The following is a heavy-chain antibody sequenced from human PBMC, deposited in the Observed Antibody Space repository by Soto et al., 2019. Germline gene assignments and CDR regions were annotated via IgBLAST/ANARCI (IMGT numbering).Heavy chain of an antibody. Sequence: SVKVSCKASGGTFSSYAISWVRQASGQGLEWMGGIIPIFGTANYAQKFQGRVTITADESTSTAYMELSSLRSEDTAVYYCARVRITMIVVVSNDAFDIWGQGTMVTVSS. CDR3: ARVRITMIVVVSNDAFDI. J-gene: IGHJ3*02. CDR1: GGTFSSYA. D-gene: IGHD3-22*01. CDR2: IIPIFGTA. V-gene: IGHV1-69*13.